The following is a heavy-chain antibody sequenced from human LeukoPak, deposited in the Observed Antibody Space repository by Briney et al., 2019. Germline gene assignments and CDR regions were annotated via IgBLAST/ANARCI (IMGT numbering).Heavy chain of an antibody. CDR3: GRGDRWFGESYYYYMDV. Sequence: GGSLRLSCAASGFTFSSYWMSWVRQAPRKGLEWVANIKQDVSEKYYVDSVKGRFTISRDNAKNSLYLQMNSLRAEDTAVYYCGRGDRWFGESYYYYMDVWGKGTTVTVSS. CDR2: IKQDVSEK. CDR1: GFTFSSYW. J-gene: IGHJ6*03. D-gene: IGHD3-10*01. V-gene: IGHV3-7*01.